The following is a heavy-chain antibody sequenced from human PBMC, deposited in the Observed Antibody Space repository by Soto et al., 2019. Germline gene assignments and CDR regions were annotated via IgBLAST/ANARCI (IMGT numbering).Heavy chain of an antibody. CDR2: IIPIFGTA. D-gene: IGHD3-10*01. CDR3: ARDGTTGWFGELNWFDP. CDR1: GGTFSSYA. V-gene: IGHV1-69*06. Sequence: QVQLVQSGAEVKKPGSSVKLSCKASGGTFSSYAISWVRQAPGQGLEWMGGIIPIFGTANYAQKFQGRVTITADKSTSTAYMELSSVRYEDTAVYYCARDGTTGWFGELNWFDPWGQGTLVTVSS. J-gene: IGHJ5*02.